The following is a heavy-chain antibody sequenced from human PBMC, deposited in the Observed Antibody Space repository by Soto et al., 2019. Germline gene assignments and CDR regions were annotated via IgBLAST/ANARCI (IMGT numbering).Heavy chain of an antibody. CDR3: ARDRVRTPEGVDSFAL. D-gene: IGHD3-10*01. CDR1: GYVFSNYF. V-gene: IGHV1-2*02. Sequence: ASVKVSCKASGYVFSNYFMHWVRQAPGQGLEWMGYINPQSGGSKYEDNFQDRVTMTRDTPKTTVYMELRGLTSDDTAVYYCARDRVRTPEGVDSFALWGQGTLVTVS. CDR2: INPQSGGS. J-gene: IGHJ3*01.